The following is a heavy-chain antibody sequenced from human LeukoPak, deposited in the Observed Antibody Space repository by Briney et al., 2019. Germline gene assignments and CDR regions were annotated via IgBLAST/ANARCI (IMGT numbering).Heavy chain of an antibody. CDR2: IYPGDSDT. D-gene: IGHD5-18*01. V-gene: IGHV5-51*01. J-gene: IGHJ4*02. CDR1: GYSFTSYW. Sequence: GESLKISCKGSGYSFTSYWIGWVRQMPGKGLEWMGIIYPGDSDTRYSPSFQGQVTISADKSISTAYLQWSSLKASDTAMYYCARRKGSGDTAVVLDYWGQGTLVTVSS. CDR3: ARRKGSGDTAVVLDY.